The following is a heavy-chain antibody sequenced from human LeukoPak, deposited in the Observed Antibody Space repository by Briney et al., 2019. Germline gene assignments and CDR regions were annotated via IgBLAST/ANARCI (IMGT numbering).Heavy chain of an antibody. J-gene: IGHJ4*02. CDR1: GFTFSTYW. CDR2: IEEDGSEI. D-gene: IGHD5-18*01. CDR3: ARGYTCGY. V-gene: IGHV3-7*04. Sequence: GESLKISCAASGFTFSTYWMSWVRQAPGKGLEWVANIEEDGSEINYADSVRGRFTISRDNAKNSLYLQMNSLRAEDTAVYYCARGYTCGYWGQGTLVIVSS.